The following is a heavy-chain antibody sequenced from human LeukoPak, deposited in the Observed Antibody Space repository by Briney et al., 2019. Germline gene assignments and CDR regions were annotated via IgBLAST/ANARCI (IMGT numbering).Heavy chain of an antibody. V-gene: IGHV3-7*01. CDR3: ARVGSGPRVLEWFRRHPNFFDY. CDR2: IKQDGSEK. CDR1: GFTFSSYW. D-gene: IGHD3-3*01. J-gene: IGHJ4*02. Sequence: GGSLRLSCAASGFTFSSYWMSWVRQAPGKGLEWVANIKQDGSEKYYVDPVKGRFTISRDNAKNSLYLQMNSLRAEDTAVYYCARVGSGPRVLEWFRRHPNFFDYWGQGTLVTVSS.